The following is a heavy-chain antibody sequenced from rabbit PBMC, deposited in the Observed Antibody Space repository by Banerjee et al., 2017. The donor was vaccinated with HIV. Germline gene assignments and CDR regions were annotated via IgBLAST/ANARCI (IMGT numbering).Heavy chain of an antibody. D-gene: IGHD2-1*01. Sequence: QQLVESGGGLVKPGASLTLTCTASGFSFSTSYYICWVRQAPGKGLEWIGCIYTGSGATWYASWAKGRFTISKTSATTVTLQMTSLTAADTATYFCARDPYVLSGDYTLNLWGPGTLVTVS. J-gene: IGHJ4*01. CDR2: IYTGSGAT. CDR1: GFSFSTSYY. CDR3: ARDPYVLSGDYTLNL. V-gene: IGHV1S40*01.